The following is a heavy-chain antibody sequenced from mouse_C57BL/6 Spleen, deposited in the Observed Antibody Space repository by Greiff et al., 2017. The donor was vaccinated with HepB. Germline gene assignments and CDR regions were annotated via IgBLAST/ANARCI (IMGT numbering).Heavy chain of an antibody. CDR2: ISSGGSYT. V-gene: IGHV5-6*01. CDR3: ARHEGYDYGAF. D-gene: IGHD2-4*01. Sequence: EVKLVESGGDLVKPGGSLKLSCAASGFTFSSYGMSWVRQTPDKRLEWVATISSGGSYTYDPDSVKGRFTIARDKANNTLYLQMSSLKSEDTAMYYCARHEGYDYGAFWGKGTLVTVSA. CDR1: GFTFSSYG. J-gene: IGHJ3*01.